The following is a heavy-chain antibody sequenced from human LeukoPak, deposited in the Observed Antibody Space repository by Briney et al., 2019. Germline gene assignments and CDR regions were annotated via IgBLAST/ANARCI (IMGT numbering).Heavy chain of an antibody. Sequence: SETLSLTFTVSGGSISSGDYYWSWIRQPPGKGLEWIGYIYYSGSTYYNPSLKSRVTISVDTSKNQFSLKLSSVTAADTAVYYCATSFYCSSTSCKWFDPWGQGTLVTVSS. J-gene: IGHJ5*02. CDR1: GGSISSGDYY. CDR2: IYYSGST. D-gene: IGHD2-2*01. CDR3: ATSFYCSSTSCKWFDP. V-gene: IGHV4-30-4*08.